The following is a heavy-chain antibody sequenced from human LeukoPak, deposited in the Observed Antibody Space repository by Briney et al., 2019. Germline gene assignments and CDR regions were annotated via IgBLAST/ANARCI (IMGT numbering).Heavy chain of an antibody. CDR2: IKQDGSDK. CDR3: AKDAGFHDYGDFSFDY. Sequence: GGSLRLSCAASGFTFSSYSMSWVRQAPGKGLEWVANIKQDGSDKYYVDSVKGRFTISRDNAKTSLYLQMNSLRAEDTAVYYCAKDAGFHDYGDFSFDYWGQGTLVTVSS. D-gene: IGHD4-17*01. CDR1: GFTFSSYS. V-gene: IGHV3-7*01. J-gene: IGHJ4*02.